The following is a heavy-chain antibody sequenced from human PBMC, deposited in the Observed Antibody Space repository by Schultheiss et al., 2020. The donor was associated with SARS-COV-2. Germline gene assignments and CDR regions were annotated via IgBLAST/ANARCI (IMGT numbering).Heavy chain of an antibody. D-gene: IGHD1-26*01. J-gene: IGHJ4*02. CDR2: IYHTWST. CDR3: ARDYSGSYYFDY. V-gene: IGHV4-38-2*01. Sequence: SETLSLTCAVSGYSISTNYYWGWIRQPPGKGLEWLGSIYHTWSTYHNPSLKSRLTMSVDKSKNQFSLKLSSVTAADTAVYYCARDYSGSYYFDYWGQGTLVTVSS. CDR1: GYSISTNYY.